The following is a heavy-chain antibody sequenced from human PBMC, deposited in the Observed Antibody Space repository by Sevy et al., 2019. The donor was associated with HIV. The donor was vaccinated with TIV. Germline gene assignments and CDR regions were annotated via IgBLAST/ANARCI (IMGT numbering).Heavy chain of an antibody. CDR2: IYYSGST. Sequence: SETLSLTCTVSGGSVSSGSYYWSWIRQPPGKGLEWIGYIYYSGSTNYNPSLKSRVTISVDTSKNQFSLKLSSVTAADTAVYHCARDAGGYYYDSSGYDIHNWFDPWGQGTLVTVSS. D-gene: IGHD3-22*01. J-gene: IGHJ5*02. CDR1: GGSVSSGSYY. V-gene: IGHV4-61*01. CDR3: ARDAGGYYYDSSGYDIHNWFDP.